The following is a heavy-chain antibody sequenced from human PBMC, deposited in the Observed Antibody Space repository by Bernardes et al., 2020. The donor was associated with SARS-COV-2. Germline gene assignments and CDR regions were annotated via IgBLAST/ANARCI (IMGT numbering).Heavy chain of an antibody. D-gene: IGHD1-26*01. CDR2: VYPLDSDT. J-gene: IGHJ4*02. CDR3: ARSGEGPYSDY. V-gene: IGHV5-51*01. CDR1: GYRFTSHW. Sequence: GESLKISCKGSGYRFTSHWIGWVRQKPGKGLEWMGIVYPLDSDTRYSPSFQGQVTISADRSTTTAYLQWSSLQASDTAMYYCARSGEGPYSDYWGQGTLVTVSS.